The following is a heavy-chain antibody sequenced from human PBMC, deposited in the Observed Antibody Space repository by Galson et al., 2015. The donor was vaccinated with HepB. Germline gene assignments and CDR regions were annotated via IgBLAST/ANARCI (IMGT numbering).Heavy chain of an antibody. Sequence: ETLSLTCAVYGGSFSGYYWTWIRQPPGKGLEWIGEINHSGSTNYNPSLKSRVTISVDTSKNQFSLKLSSVTAADTAVYYCARGYYGSGFNWFDPWGQGTLVTVSS. CDR2: INHSGST. CDR1: GGSFSGYY. CDR3: ARGYYGSGFNWFDP. D-gene: IGHD3-10*01. J-gene: IGHJ5*02. V-gene: IGHV4-34*01.